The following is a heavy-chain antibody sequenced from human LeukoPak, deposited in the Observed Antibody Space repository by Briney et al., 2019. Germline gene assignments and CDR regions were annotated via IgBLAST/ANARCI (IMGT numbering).Heavy chain of an antibody. CDR1: GNTFTSYY. D-gene: IGHD4-17*01. J-gene: IGHJ6*03. CDR3: ARGATVTTRSWYYYYYMDV. CDR2: INPSGGST. Sequence: ASVTVSCKASGNTFTSYYMHWVRQAPGQGLEWMGIINPSGGSTGYAQKFQGRVTITADKSTSTAYMELSSLRSEDTAVYYCARGATVTTRSWYYYYYMDVWGKGTTVTVSS. V-gene: IGHV1-46*01.